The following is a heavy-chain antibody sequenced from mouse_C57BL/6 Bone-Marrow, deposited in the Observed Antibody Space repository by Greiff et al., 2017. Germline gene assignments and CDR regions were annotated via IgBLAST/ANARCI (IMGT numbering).Heavy chain of an antibody. J-gene: IGHJ2*01. V-gene: IGHV1-15*01. CDR2: IDPETGGT. Sequence: QVQLQQSGAELVRPGASVTLSCKASGYTFTDYEMHWVKQTPVHGLEWIGAIDPETGGTAYNQKFKGKAILTADKSSSTAYMELRSLTSEDSAVYYCTRRGDYYGSSYPYYFDYWGQGTTLTVSS. CDR1: GYTFTDYE. CDR3: TRRGDYYGSSYPYYFDY. D-gene: IGHD1-1*01.